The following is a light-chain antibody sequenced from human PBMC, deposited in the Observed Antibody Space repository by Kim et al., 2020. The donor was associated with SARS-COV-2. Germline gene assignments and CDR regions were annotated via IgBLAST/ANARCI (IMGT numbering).Light chain of an antibody. CDR1: SLRSYY. J-gene: IGLJ3*02. CDR3: NSRDSSGNHWV. Sequence: ALGQKVRITCKGDSLRSYYASWYQQKPGHAPVLVIYGKNNRPSGIPDRFSGTSSGNTASLTITGAQAEDEADYYCNSRDSSGNHWVFGGGTQMTVL. V-gene: IGLV3-19*01. CDR2: GKN.